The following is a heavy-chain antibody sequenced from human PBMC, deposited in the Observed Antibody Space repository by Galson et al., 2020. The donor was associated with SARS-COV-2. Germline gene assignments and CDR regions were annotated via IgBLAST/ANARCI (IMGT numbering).Heavy chain of an antibody. J-gene: IGHJ4*02. CDR3: ASDSYYYDSSGRGSHFDY. CDR2: IIPIFGTA. D-gene: IGHD3-22*01. V-gene: IGHV1-69*13. CDR1: GGTFSSYA. Sequence: SVKVSCKASGGTFSSYAISWVRQAPGQGLEWMGGIIPIFGTANYAQKFQGRVTITADESTSTAYMELSSLRSEDTAVYYCASDSYYYDSSGRGSHFDYWGQGTLVTVSS.